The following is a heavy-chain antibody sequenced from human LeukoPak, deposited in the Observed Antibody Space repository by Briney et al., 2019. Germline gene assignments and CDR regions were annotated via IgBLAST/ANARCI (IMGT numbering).Heavy chain of an antibody. V-gene: IGHV4-59*01. CDR3: ARSRSRIAAADAY. CDR1: GGSISSYY. J-gene: IGHJ4*02. CDR2: IYYSGSN. D-gene: IGHD6-13*01. Sequence: PSETLSLTCSVSGGSISSYYWSWIRQPPGKGLEWIGYIYYSGSNNYNPSLKSRVTISVDTSKNQFSLKLSSVTAADTAVYYCARSRSRIAAADAYWGQGTLVTVSS.